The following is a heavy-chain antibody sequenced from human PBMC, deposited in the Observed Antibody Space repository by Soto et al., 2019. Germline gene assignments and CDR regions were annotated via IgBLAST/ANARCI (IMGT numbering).Heavy chain of an antibody. J-gene: IGHJ4*02. V-gene: IGHV3-33*01. CDR2: IWYDGSNK. D-gene: IGHD5-12*01. Sequence: QVQLVESGGGVVQPGRSLRLSCAASGFTFSSYGMHWVRQAPGKGLEWVAVIWYDGSNKYYADSVKGRFTISRDDSNKTVSLEIDRLRAGDTGGFFCGGDRCWLFDSWGQGTLVTVSS. CDR1: GFTFSSYG. CDR3: GGDRCWLFDS.